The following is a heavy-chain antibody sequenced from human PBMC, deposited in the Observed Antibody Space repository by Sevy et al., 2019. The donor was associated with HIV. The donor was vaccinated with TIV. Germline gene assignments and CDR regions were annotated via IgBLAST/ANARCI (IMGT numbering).Heavy chain of an antibody. CDR1: GFTFSSYG. D-gene: IGHD2-2*01. CDR2: IRYDGSNK. Sequence: GGSLRLSCAASGFTFSSYGMHWVRQAPGKGLEWVAFIRYDGSNKYYADSVKGRFTISRDNSKNTRYLQMNSLRAEDTAVYYCAKELPAADGMDVWGQGTTVTVSS. CDR3: AKELPAADGMDV. J-gene: IGHJ6*02. V-gene: IGHV3-30*02.